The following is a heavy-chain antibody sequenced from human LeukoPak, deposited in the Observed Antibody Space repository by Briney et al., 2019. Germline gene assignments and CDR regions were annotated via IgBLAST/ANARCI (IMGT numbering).Heavy chain of an antibody. CDR2: IYYSGST. D-gene: IGHD3-22*01. J-gene: IGHJ4*02. CDR3: ARARDSSGYGYY. V-gene: IGHV4-30-4*01. CDR1: GGSISSGDYY. Sequence: SETLSPTCTVSGGSISSGDYYWSWIRQPPGKGLEWIGYIYYSGSTYYNPSLKSRVTISVDTSKNQFSLKLSSVTAADTAVYYCARARDSSGYGYYWGQGTLVTVSS.